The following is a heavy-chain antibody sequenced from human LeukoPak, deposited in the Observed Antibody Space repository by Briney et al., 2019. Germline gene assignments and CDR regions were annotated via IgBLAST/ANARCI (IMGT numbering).Heavy chain of an antibody. Sequence: PSETLSLTCTVSGGSISSSSYYWGWIRQPPGKGLEWIGSIHYSGSTYYNPSLKSRVTISVDTSKNQFSLKLSSVTAADTAVYYCARVMVRGVIDYWGQGTLVTVSS. CDR1: GGSISSSSYY. CDR2: IHYSGST. CDR3: ARVMVRGVIDY. V-gene: IGHV4-39*01. J-gene: IGHJ4*02. D-gene: IGHD3-10*01.